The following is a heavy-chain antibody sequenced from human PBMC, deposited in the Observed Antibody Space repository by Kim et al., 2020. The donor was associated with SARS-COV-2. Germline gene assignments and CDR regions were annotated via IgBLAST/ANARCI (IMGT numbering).Heavy chain of an antibody. CDR2: IYYSGST. CDR3: ARVGYSGYSEGYYFDY. CDR1: GGSISSGGYY. D-gene: IGHD5-12*01. Sequence: SETLSLTCTVSGGSISSGGYYWSWIRQHPGKGLEWIGYIYYSGSTYYNPSLKSRVTISVDTSKNQFSLKLSCVTAADTAVYYCARVGYSGYSEGYYFDYWGQGTLVTVSS. J-gene: IGHJ4*02. V-gene: IGHV4-31*03.